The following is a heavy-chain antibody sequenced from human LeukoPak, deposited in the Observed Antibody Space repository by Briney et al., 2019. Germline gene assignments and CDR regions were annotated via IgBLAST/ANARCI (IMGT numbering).Heavy chain of an antibody. CDR2: ISSNGGST. Sequence: GGSLRLSCAASGFTFSSYAMHWVRQAPGKGLEYVSAISSNGGSTYYANSVKGRFTISRDNSKNTLYLQMGSLRAEDMAVYYCAKRSAESSGYFDYWGQGTLVTVSS. CDR1: GFTFSSYA. V-gene: IGHV3-64*01. J-gene: IGHJ4*02. CDR3: AKRSAESSGYFDY. D-gene: IGHD6-19*01.